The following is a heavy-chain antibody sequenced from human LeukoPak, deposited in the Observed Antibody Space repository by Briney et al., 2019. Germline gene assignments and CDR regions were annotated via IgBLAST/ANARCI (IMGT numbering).Heavy chain of an antibody. J-gene: IGHJ4*02. D-gene: IGHD3-10*01. Sequence: SETLSLTCTVSGGSISSYYWSWIRQPPGKGPEWIGYIYYSGSTNYNPSLKSRVTISVDTSKNQFSLKLSSVTAADTAVYYCAGGGPMVRGAFFDYWGQGTLVTVSS. V-gene: IGHV4-59*01. CDR1: GGSISSYY. CDR3: AGGGPMVRGAFFDY. CDR2: IYYSGST.